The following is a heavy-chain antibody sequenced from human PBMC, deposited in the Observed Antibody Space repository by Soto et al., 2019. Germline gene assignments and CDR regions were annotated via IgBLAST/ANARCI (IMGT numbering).Heavy chain of an antibody. V-gene: IGHV4-30-2*01. CDR3: ARDFFDSSDYTTNWFDP. CDR1: GCSISSGGYS. D-gene: IGHD3-22*01. CDR2: IYHSVST. J-gene: IGHJ5*02. Sequence: PSETLSLTCAVSGCSISSGGYSWSWIRQPPRQGLEWIAYIYHSVSTYYNKSLKNRVTISVDTSKNQFSLKLSSVTAADTAVYYCARDFFDSSDYTTNWFDPWGQGILVTVSS.